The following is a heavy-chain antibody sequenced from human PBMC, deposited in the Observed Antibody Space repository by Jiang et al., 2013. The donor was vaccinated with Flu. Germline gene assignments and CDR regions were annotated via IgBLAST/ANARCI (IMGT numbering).Heavy chain of an antibody. CDR1: GDFINTGDHY. D-gene: IGHD1-26*01. J-gene: IGHJ6*02. CDR3: ARDDGNYDYFGVDV. V-gene: IGHV4-30-4*01. CDR2: IFHSGSA. Sequence: GLVKPSQTLSLTCSVSGDFINTGDHYWIWIRQPPGKGLEWIGHIFHSGSAYYNPSLKSRLTISVDTSKNQFSLKLRSVTAADTAVYFCARDDGNYDYFGVDVWGQGTAVTVSS.